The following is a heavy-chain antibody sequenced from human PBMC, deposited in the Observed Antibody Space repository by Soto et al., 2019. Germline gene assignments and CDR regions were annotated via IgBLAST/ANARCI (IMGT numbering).Heavy chain of an antibody. CDR3: ARGRFRRTWFDP. D-gene: IGHD3-16*01. V-gene: IGHV1-8*01. CDR1: GYTFSDYD. CDR2: VNPYSGNT. J-gene: IGHJ5*02. Sequence: QVQLVQSGAEVKKPGASVKVSCKASGYTFSDYDINWVRQAAGQGLEWLGWVNPYSGNTGSAQKFQGRVTMTTDTSITPAYMKLRSLKFEYTAVYYCARGRFRRTWFDPWGQGTLVTGSS.